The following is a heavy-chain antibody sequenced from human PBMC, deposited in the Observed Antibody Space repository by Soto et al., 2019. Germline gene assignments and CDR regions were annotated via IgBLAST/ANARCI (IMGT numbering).Heavy chain of an antibody. Sequence: GGSLRLSCAASGFTFSSYGMHWVRQAPGKGLEWVAVMSYDGSNKYYADSVKGRFTISRDNSKNTLYLQMNSLRAEDTAVYYCAKDSTMITFGGAERGPDYYYGMDVWGQGTTVTVSS. V-gene: IGHV3-30*18. CDR1: GFTFSSYG. CDR3: AKDSTMITFGGAERGPDYYYGMDV. D-gene: IGHD3-16*01. J-gene: IGHJ6*02. CDR2: MSYDGSNK.